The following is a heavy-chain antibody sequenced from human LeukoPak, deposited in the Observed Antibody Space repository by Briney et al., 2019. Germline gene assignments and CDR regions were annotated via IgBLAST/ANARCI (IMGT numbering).Heavy chain of an antibody. Sequence: PSETLSLTCTVSGGSISSYYWSWIRQPPGKGLEWIGYIYYSGSTNYNPSLKSRVTISVDTSKNQFSLKLSSVTAADTAVYYCARLDGYNSAFDIWGQGTMVTVSS. D-gene: IGHD5-24*01. CDR3: ARLDGYNSAFDI. CDR1: GGSISSYY. CDR2: IYYSGST. J-gene: IGHJ3*02. V-gene: IGHV4-59*01.